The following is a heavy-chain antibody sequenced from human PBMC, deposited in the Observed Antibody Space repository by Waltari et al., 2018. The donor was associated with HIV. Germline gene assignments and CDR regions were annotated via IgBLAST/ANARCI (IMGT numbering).Heavy chain of an antibody. CDR3: AKTVPTVTSIFEGFDV. J-gene: IGHJ3*01. CDR2: ISGSGGNK. Sequence: QLLESGGGLVKPGGSLRLSCVASGFSFNKFALNWVRQAPGEGLKWLSIISGSGGNKYYADSVKGRISISRENSQNTVYLQINSLRVDDTATYYCAKTVPTVTSIFEGFDVWGQGAMVIVSS. D-gene: IGHD4-17*01. V-gene: IGHV3-23*01. CDR1: GFSFNKFA.